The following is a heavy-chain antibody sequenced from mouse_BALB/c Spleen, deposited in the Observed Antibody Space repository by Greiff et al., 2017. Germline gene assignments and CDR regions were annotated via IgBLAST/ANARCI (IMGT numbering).Heavy chain of an antibody. CDR1: GFTFSSYG. Sequence: EVQRVESGGGLVQPGGSLKLSCAASGFTFSSYGMSWVRQTPDKRLELVATINSNGGSTYYPDSVKGRFTISRDNAKNTLYLQMSSLKSEDTAMYYCAREGNYYAMDYWGQGTSVTVSS. V-gene: IGHV5-6-3*01. CDR2: INSNGGST. CDR3: AREGNYYAMDY. J-gene: IGHJ4*01. D-gene: IGHD2-1*01.